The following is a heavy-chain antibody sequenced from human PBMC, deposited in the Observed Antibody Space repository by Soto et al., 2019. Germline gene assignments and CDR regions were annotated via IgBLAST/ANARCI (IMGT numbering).Heavy chain of an antibody. Sequence: EVQLVESGGGLVQPGGSLRLSCAASGFTFSSYAMHWVRQAPGKGLEYVSVISSNGGSTSYANSVTGRFTVSRDNSKNTLYLQMGSLRADDMAVYYCARDKALGYNSGWYSAFDIWGQGTMVTVSS. D-gene: IGHD6-19*01. V-gene: IGHV3-64*01. CDR1: GFTFSSYA. J-gene: IGHJ3*02. CDR2: ISSNGGST. CDR3: ARDKALGYNSGWYSAFDI.